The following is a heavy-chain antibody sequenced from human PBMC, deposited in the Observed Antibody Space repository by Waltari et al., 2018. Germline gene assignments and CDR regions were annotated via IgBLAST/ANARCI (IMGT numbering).Heavy chain of an antibody. Sequence: QVQLQESGPGLVKPSETLSLTCAVSGYSINSDYYWGWIRQTPGKGLEWIGTIGHRGSTHSNPSLRSRVIILVYMSKDQFSLRLTSMTAADTAVYYCARQLGEKCSGGSCYGAFDIWGQGALVTVSS. CDR2: IGHRGST. J-gene: IGHJ3*02. V-gene: IGHV4-38-2*01. D-gene: IGHD2-15*01. CDR1: GYSINSDYY. CDR3: ARQLGEKCSGGSCYGAFDI.